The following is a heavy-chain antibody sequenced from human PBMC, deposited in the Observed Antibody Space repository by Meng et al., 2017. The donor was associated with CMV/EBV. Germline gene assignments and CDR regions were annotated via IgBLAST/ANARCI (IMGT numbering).Heavy chain of an antibody. J-gene: IGHJ6*02. V-gene: IGHV1-69*05. CDR1: GGTFSSYA. D-gene: IGHD6-13*01. CDR2: IIPIFGTA. Sequence: VKVSCKASGGTFSSYAISWVRQAPGQGLEWMGGIIPIFGTASYAQKFQGRVTITTDESTSTAYMELSSLRSEDTAVYYCARDKSSAAGTGYYYYGMDVWGQGTTVTVSS. CDR3: ARDKSSAAGTGYYYYGMDV.